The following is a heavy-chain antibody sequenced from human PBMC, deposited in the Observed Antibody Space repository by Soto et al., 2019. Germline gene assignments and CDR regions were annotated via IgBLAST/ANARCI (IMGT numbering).Heavy chain of an antibody. V-gene: IGHV1-3*01. CDR1: GYTFTSYA. CDR3: ARDARGVLWFGELSPFDP. D-gene: IGHD3-10*01. CDR2: INAGNGNT. Sequence: GASVKVSCKASGYTFTSYAMHWVRQAPGQRLEWMGWINAGNGNTKYSQKFQGRVTITRDTSASTAYMELSSLRSEDTAVYYCARDARGVLWFGELSPFDPWGQGTLVTVS. J-gene: IGHJ5*02.